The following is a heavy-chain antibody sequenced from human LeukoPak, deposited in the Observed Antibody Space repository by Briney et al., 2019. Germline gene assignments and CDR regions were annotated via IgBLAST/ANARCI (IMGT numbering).Heavy chain of an antibody. V-gene: IGHV3-30*04. CDR3: ARDTFHAFDI. Sequence: PGGSLRLSCAASGFTFSSHVMHWVRQAPGKGLEWVAIISYDGSNEYYADSVKGRFTISRDNSKNTLYLQMNSLRAEDTAVYYCARDTFHAFDIWGQGTMVTVSS. CDR1: GFTFSSHV. D-gene: IGHD3-3*02. CDR2: ISYDGSNE. J-gene: IGHJ3*02.